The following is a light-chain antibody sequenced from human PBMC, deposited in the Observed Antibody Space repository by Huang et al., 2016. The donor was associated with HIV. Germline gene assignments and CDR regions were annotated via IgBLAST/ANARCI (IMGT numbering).Light chain of an antibody. CDR1: QSVSSSY. J-gene: IGKJ5*01. Sequence: EIVLTQSPGTLSLFPGERATLSCRASQSVSSSYLAWYQQKPGQAPRLLIYGASSRPAGIPDRFRSSESGTDYTLTISRLEPEDFAVYYCQQYGSSPSITFGQGTRLDIK. V-gene: IGKV3-20*01. CDR3: QQYGSSPSIT. CDR2: GAS.